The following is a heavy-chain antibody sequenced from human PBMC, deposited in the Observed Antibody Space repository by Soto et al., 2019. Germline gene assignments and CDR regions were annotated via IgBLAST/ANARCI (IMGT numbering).Heavy chain of an antibody. V-gene: IGHV4-31*03. Sequence: QVQLQESGPGLVKPSQTLSLTCTVSGGSISSGGYYWSWIRQHPGKGLEWIGYIYYSGSTYYNPTLNSRVTLSVDTSKNQSSLKLSSVTAADTAVYYCARVLGVVAATPYYYGMDVWGQETTVTVSS. D-gene: IGHD2-15*01. J-gene: IGHJ6*02. CDR1: GGSISSGGYY. CDR3: ARVLGVVAATPYYYGMDV. CDR2: IYYSGST.